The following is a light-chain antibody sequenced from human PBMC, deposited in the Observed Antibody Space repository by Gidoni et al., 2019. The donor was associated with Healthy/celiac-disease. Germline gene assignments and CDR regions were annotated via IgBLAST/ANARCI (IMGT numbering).Light chain of an antibody. J-gene: IGKJ5*01. CDR3: MQALQTPQVT. CDR2: LGS. CDR1: QSLLHSNGYNY. V-gene: IGKV2-28*01. Sequence: DIVMNQSPLSLPVTPGEPASISCRSSQSLLHSNGYNYLDWYLQKPGQSPQLLIYLGSNRASGVPDRFSGSGSGTDFKLKISRVEAEDVGVYYCMQALQTPQVTFXXXTRLEIK.